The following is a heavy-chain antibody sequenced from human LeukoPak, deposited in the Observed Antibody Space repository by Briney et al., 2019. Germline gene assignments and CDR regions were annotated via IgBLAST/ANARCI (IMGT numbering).Heavy chain of an antibody. D-gene: IGHD3-10*01. CDR1: GFTFSSYW. CDR3: ARDFHYYGSGSYGY. Sequence: GGSLRLSCAVSGFTFSSYWMHWVRQAPGKGLEWVAVIWYDGSNKYYADSVKGRFTISRDNSKNTLYLQMNSLRAEDTAVYYCARDFHYYGSGSYGYWGQGTLVTVSS. J-gene: IGHJ4*02. V-gene: IGHV3-33*08. CDR2: IWYDGSNK.